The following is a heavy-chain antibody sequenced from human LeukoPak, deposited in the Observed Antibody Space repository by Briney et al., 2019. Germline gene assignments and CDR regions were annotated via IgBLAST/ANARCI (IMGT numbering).Heavy chain of an antibody. CDR1: GFTFSVYW. V-gene: IGHV3-74*03. D-gene: IGHD6-19*01. J-gene: IGHJ1*01. Sequence: GGSLRLSRAASGFTFSVYWMHWVRQAPGKGLVWVSLIKSDGSSAMYADSVKGRFSISRDNAKNTLYLQMNSLRAEDTAVYYCARDLGSGWYGAEYFQHWGQGTLVTVSS. CDR2: IKSDGSSA. CDR3: ARDLGSGWYGAEYFQH.